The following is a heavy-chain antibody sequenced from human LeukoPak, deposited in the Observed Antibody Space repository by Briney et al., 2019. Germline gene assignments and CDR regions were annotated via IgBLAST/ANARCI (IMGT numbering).Heavy chain of an antibody. CDR3: TRDGHAPRSPYYFDY. V-gene: IGHV6-1*01. Sequence: SQTLSLTFAISGDSVSMNNAAWNWIRQSPSRGLEWLGRAYYRSKWYIDYAISVKSRITINPDTSKNQFSLQLNSVTPEDTAVYYCTRDGHAPRSPYYFDYWGQGTLVTVSS. J-gene: IGHJ4*02. CDR1: GDSVSMNNAA. CDR2: AYYRSKWYI.